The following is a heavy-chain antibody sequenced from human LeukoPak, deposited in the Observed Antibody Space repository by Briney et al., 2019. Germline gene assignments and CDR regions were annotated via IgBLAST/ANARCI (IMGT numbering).Heavy chain of an antibody. CDR1: GYSISSGYY. CDR2: IYYSGST. D-gene: IGHD3-10*01. J-gene: IGHJ5*02. V-gene: IGHV4-38-2*02. Sequence: VTLRETLSLTCTVSGYSISSGYYWGWIRQPPGKGLEWIGSIYYSGSTYYNPSLKSRVTISVDTSKNQFSLKLSSVTAADTAVYYCARSGIGVNWFDPWGQGTLVTVSS. CDR3: ARSGIGVNWFDP.